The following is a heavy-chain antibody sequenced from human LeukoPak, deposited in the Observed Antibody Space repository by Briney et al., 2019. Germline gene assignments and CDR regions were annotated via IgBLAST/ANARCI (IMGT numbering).Heavy chain of an antibody. J-gene: IGHJ4*02. CDR3: AKDRSIGTYYTFDH. D-gene: IGHD1-26*01. V-gene: IGHV3-23*01. Sequence: GGSLRLSCTVSGFTVSSNSMTWVRQAPGKGLEWVATISGSGVMTYYADSVNGRFTVSGDNSKNTLYLPMSSLTAADTAVYYCAKDRSIGTYYTFDHWGQGTLVTVSS. CDR2: ISGSGVMT. CDR1: GFTVSSNS.